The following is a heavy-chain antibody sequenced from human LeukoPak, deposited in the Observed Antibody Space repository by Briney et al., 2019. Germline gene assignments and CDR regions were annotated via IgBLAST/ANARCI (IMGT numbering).Heavy chain of an antibody. CDR3: ARSEYSNPYFDP. CDR1: GYTFTSYG. CDR2: ISAYNGNT. D-gene: IGHD2/OR15-2a*01. V-gene: IGHV1-18*01. J-gene: IGHJ4*02. Sequence: ASVKVSCKASGYTFTSYGISWVRQAPGQGLEWMGWISAYNGNTNYAQKLQGRVTMTTDPSTATAYMELRSLRSDDTAFYYCARSEYSNPYFDPWGQGTLVTVSS.